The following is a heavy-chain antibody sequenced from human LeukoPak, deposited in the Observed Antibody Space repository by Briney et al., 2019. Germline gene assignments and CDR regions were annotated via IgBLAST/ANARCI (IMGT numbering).Heavy chain of an antibody. CDR2: MNPNSGNT. Sequence: ASVKVSCKASGYTFTSYDINWVRQATGQGLEWMGWMNPNSGNTGYAQKFQGRVTMTRNTSISTAYMELSSLRSEDTAVYYCARVLIWQLDNWFDPWGQGTLVTVSS. CDR1: GYTFTSYD. D-gene: IGHD6-13*01. J-gene: IGHJ5*02. CDR3: ARVLIWQLDNWFDP. V-gene: IGHV1-8*01.